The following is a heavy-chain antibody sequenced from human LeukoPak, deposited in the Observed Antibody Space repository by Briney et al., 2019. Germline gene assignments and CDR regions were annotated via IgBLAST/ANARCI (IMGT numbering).Heavy chain of an antibody. CDR3: ARGRDGSQSLIDD. V-gene: IGHV3-21*01. CDR1: GFTFSSYN. D-gene: IGHD5-24*01. Sequence: GGSLRLSCAASGFTFSSYNMNWVRQAPGKGLEWVSSISSSSSYIYYADSVRGRFTISRDNAKNSLYLQMNSLRAEDTAVYYCARGRDGSQSLIDDWGQGTLVTVSS. J-gene: IGHJ4*02. CDR2: ISSSSSYI.